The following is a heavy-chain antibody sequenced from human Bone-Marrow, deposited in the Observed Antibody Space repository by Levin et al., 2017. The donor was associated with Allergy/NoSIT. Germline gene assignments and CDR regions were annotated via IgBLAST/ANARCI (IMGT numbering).Heavy chain of an antibody. V-gene: IGHV3-11*01. D-gene: IGHD6-13*01. Sequence: GGSLRLSCAASGFTFSDYYMSWIRQAPGKGLEWVSYISSSGSTIYYADSVKGRFTISRDNAKNSLYLQMNSLRAEDTAVYYCASSSWYSWFDPWGQGTLVTVSS. J-gene: IGHJ5*02. CDR1: GFTFSDYY. CDR2: ISSSGSTI. CDR3: ASSSWYSWFDP.